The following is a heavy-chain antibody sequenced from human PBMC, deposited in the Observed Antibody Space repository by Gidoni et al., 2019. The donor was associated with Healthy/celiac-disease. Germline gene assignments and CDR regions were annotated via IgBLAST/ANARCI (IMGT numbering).Heavy chain of an antibody. D-gene: IGHD3-3*01. Sequence: MHWVRQATGKGLEWVSASGTAGDTYYPGSVKGRFTISRENAKNSLYLQMNSLRAGDTAVYYCARSAKGGFWSGYPYGMDVWGQGTTVTVSS. J-gene: IGHJ6*02. V-gene: IGHV3-13*01. CDR2: SGTAGDT. CDR3: ARSAKGGFWSGYPYGMDV.